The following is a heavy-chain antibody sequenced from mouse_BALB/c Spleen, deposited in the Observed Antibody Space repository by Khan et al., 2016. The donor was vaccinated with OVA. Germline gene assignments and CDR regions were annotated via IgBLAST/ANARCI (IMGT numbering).Heavy chain of an antibody. CDR2: INPSSDYT. CDR1: GYTFTSNT. D-gene: IGHD2-14*01. CDR3: ARRTTGYTMDY. Sequence: VQLQESGAELARPGASVRMSCKASGYTFTSNTMHWVKQRPGQGLEWIGYINPSSDYTNYNQNFKDKATLTADKSSSTAYMQLSSLTSEDSAVYYCARRTTGYTMDYWGQGTSVTVSS. V-gene: IGHV1-4*01. J-gene: IGHJ4*01.